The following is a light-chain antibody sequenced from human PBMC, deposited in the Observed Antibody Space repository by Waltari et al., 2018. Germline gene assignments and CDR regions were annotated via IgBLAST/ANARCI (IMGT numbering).Light chain of an antibody. J-gene: IGKJ2*01. CDR3: QQYYSPPPNT. V-gene: IGKV4-1*01. CDR2: GAS. CDR1: QNVFYSSSDKYY. Sequence: DIVLTQSPDSLAVSLGERATTNCTYSQNVFYSSSDKYYMTWYQQKTGRPPKLLIYGASTLESRVPERFSGSGSGTHFTLTISSLQAEDVAVYYCQQYYSPPPNTFGQGTRLEI.